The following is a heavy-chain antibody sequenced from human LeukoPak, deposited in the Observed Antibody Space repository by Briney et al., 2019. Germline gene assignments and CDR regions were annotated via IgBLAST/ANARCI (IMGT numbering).Heavy chain of an antibody. V-gene: IGHV4-59*01. CDR2: IYYSGST. CDR1: GGSISNYY. CDR3: ARGRAVAGTSYYFDY. D-gene: IGHD6-19*01. J-gene: IGHJ4*02. Sequence: PSETLSLICTVSGGSISNYYWSWIRQPPGKGLEWIGYIYYSGSTNYNPSLKSRVTISVDTSKNQFSLKLSSVTAADTAVYYCARGRAVAGTSYYFDYWGQGTLVTVSS.